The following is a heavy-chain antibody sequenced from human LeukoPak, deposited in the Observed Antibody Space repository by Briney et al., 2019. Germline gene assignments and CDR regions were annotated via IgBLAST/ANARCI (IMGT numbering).Heavy chain of an antibody. J-gene: IGHJ5*02. CDR1: GYTFTSYY. V-gene: IGHV1-46*01. CDR2: INPSGGST. CDR3: ARGFGYCSGGSCYGRNVWFDP. D-gene: IGHD2-15*01. Sequence: EASVKVSCKASGYTFTSYYMHWVRQAPGQGLEWMGIINPSGGSTSYAQKFQGRVTMTRDMSTSTVYMELSSLRSEDTAVYYCARGFGYCSGGSCYGRNVWFDPWGQGTLVTVSS.